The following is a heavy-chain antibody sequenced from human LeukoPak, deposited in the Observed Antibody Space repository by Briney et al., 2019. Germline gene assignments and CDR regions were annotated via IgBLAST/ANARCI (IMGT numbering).Heavy chain of an antibody. CDR2: IYTSGNT. V-gene: IGHV4-4*07. Sequence: SGTLSLTCTVSGGSITSYYWSWIPQPAEKGLEWIGRIYTSGNTNFNPSLKSRVSMSIDTSKNQFSLDLSSVTAADTAVYYCSRPRTSGYDSYGYTDYCGQGTPITVSS. CDR3: SRPRTSGYDSYGYTDY. D-gene: IGHD3-22*01. CDR1: GGSITSYY. J-gene: IGHJ4*02.